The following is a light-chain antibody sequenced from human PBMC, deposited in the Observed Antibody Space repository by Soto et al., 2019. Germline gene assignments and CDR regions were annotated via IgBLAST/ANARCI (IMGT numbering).Light chain of an antibody. CDR3: QQRSNWPPIT. V-gene: IGKV3D-20*02. CDR1: QSVSSSS. Sequence: EIVLTQPPGTLSLSPGGRATLSCRASQSVSSSSLSWYQQKPGQAPRLLLYESSNRATGIPARFSGSGSGTDFTLTISSLEPEDFAVYYCQQRSNWPPITFGQGTRLEIK. J-gene: IGKJ5*01. CDR2: ESS.